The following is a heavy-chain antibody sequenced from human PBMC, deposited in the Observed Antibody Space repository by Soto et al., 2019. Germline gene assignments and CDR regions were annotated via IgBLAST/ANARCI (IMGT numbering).Heavy chain of an antibody. Sequence: QVQLVESGGGVVQPGRSLRLSCAASGFTFSSYAMHWVRQAPGKGLEWVAFISYDGSNKYYADSVKVRFTISRDNSKNTLYLKMNSLGAEDTAVYYCAREIEAADTNSMDVWGQGTTVTVSS. D-gene: IGHD6-13*01. J-gene: IGHJ6*02. CDR1: GFTFSSYA. V-gene: IGHV3-30-3*01. CDR3: AREIEAADTNSMDV. CDR2: ISYDGSNK.